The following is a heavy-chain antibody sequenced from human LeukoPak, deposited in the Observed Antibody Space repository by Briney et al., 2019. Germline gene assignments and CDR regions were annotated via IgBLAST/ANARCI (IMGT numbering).Heavy chain of an antibody. J-gene: IGHJ3*02. V-gene: IGHV3-30*18. D-gene: IGHD1/OR15-1a*01. Sequence: GGSLRLSCAASGFTFSSYSMHWVRQAPGKGLEWVAVISYDGSSKYYADSVKGRFTISRDNSKNTLYLQMNSLRAEDTAVYYCAKDQQEAFDIWGQGTMVTVSS. CDR3: AKDQQEAFDI. CDR1: GFTFSSYS. CDR2: ISYDGSSK.